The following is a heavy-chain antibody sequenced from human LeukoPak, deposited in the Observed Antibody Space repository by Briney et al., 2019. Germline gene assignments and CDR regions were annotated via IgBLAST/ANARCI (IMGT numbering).Heavy chain of an antibody. V-gene: IGHV3-66*01. CDR3: ASREPLYDYVWGGYFDY. Sequence: GGSLRLSCAASGFTVSSNYMSWVRQAPGKGLEWVSVIYSGGSTYYADSVKGRFTISRDNSKNTLYLQMNSPRAEDTAVYYCASREPLYDYVWGGYFDYWGQGTLVTVSS. J-gene: IGHJ4*02. CDR2: IYSGGST. D-gene: IGHD3-16*01. CDR1: GFTVSSNY.